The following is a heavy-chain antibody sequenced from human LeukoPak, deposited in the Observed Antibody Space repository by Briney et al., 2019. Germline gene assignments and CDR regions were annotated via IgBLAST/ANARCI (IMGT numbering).Heavy chain of an antibody. CDR2: IIPIFGTA. V-gene: IGHV1-69*05. CDR1: GGTFNSYA. J-gene: IGHJ5*02. D-gene: IGHD3-10*01. CDR3: ARVVRGVILSWFDP. Sequence: GSSVKVSCKASGGTFNSYAISWVRQAPGQGLEWMGGIIPIFGTANYAQKFQGRVTMTRDTSISTAYMELSRLRSDDTAVYYCARVVRGVILSWFDPWGQGTLVTVSS.